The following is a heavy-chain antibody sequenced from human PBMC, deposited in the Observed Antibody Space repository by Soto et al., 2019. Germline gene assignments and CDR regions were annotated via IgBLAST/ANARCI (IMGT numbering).Heavy chain of an antibody. CDR3: AKCLYDFWSGYPDAFAI. CDR2: ISGSGGST. V-gene: IGHV3-23*01. CDR1: GFTFSSYA. Sequence: GGSLRLCCAASGFTFSSYAMSWVRQAPGKGLEWVSAISGSGGSTYYADSVKGRFTISRDNSKNTLYLQMNSLRAEDTAVYYCAKCLYDFWSGYPDAFAIWGQGTMVTVSS. J-gene: IGHJ3*02. D-gene: IGHD3-3*01.